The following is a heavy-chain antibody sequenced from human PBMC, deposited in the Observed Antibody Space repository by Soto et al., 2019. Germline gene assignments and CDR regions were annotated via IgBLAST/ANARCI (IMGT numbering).Heavy chain of an antibody. V-gene: IGHV3-30*01. Sequence: GRFTISRDDSKSTLYLQMNSLRPEDTAVYYCARDKIKGAPDYLDSWDQGTLVTVSS. D-gene: IGHD1-26*01. J-gene: IGHJ4*02. CDR3: ARDKIKGAPDYLDS.